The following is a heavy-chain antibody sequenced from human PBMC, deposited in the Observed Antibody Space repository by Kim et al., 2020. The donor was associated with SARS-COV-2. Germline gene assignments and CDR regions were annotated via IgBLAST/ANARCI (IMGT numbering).Heavy chain of an antibody. CDR1: GGTFSSYA. CDR2: IIPIFGTA. J-gene: IGHJ6*02. D-gene: IGHD3-3*01. CDR3: ARDSGPDGITIFGVVGDKGFGDYYYYGMDV. V-gene: IGHV1-69*13. Sequence: SVKVSCKASGGTFSSYAISWVRQAPGQGLEWMGGIIPIFGTANYAQKFQGRVTITADESTSTAYMELSSLRSEDTAVYYCARDSGPDGITIFGVVGDKGFGDYYYYGMDVWGQGTTVTVSS.